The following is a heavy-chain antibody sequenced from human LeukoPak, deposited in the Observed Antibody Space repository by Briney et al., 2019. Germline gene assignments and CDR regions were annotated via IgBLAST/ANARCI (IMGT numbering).Heavy chain of an antibody. CDR2: IHTTGGT. V-gene: IGHV4-4*07. J-gene: IGHJ4*02. CDR1: GGSISSYY. Sequence: SETLSVTCTVSGGSISSYYWSWIRQPAGKGLEWIGRIHTTGGTRYSPSLKSRITMSLDASKNQFTLKLSSVTAADTAVYYCARDLALGYCPSSSCSSPLFDYWGQRSLVTVSS. CDR3: ARDLALGYCPSSSCSSPLFDY. D-gene: IGHD2-2*01.